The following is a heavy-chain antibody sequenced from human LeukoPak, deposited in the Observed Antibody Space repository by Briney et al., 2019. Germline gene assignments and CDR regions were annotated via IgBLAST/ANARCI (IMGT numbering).Heavy chain of an antibody. D-gene: IGHD6-13*01. CDR2: IYYSGST. J-gene: IGHJ4*02. CDR3: ARGSSSNDF. Sequence: SETLSLTCTVSGGSISSYYWSWIRQPPGKGLEWIGYIYYSGSTNYNPSLKSRVTISVDTSKNQFSLKLSSVTAADTAVYYCARGSSSNDFWGQGTLVTVSS. CDR1: GGSISSYY. V-gene: IGHV4-59*01.